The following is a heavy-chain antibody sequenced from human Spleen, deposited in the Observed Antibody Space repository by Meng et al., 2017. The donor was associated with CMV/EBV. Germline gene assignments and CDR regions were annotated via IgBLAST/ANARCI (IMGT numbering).Heavy chain of an antibody. D-gene: IGHD3-3*01. CDR2: INPSGGST. CDR1: TFTSYS. CDR3: ARDPITIFGVILGYFDS. V-gene: IGHV1-46*01. J-gene: IGHJ4*02. Sequence: TFTSYSMHWVRQAPGQGPEWMGIINPSGGSTSYAQKFQGRVTMTRDTSTSTPYMELSSLRSEDTAVYYCARDPITIFGVILGYFDSWGQGTLVTVSS.